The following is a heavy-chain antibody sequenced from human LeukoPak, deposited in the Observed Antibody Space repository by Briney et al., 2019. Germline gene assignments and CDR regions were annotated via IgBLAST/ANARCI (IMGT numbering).Heavy chain of an antibody. CDR3: AREFAASSGYSIYYYYYMDV. CDR2: IYTSWST. V-gene: IGHV4-4*07. CDR1: GGSISSYY. D-gene: IGHD3-22*01. Sequence: SETLSLTCTVSGGSISSYYWSWIRQPAGKGLEWIGRIYTSWSTNYNPSLKSRVTISVDTSKNQFSLKLSSVTAADTAVYYCAREFAASSGYSIYYYYYMDVWGKGTTVTISS. J-gene: IGHJ6*03.